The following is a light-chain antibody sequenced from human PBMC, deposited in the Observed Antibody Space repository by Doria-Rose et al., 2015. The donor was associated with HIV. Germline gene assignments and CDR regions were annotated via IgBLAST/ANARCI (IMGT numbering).Light chain of an antibody. CDR3: HQYGTSWT. CDR2: DGS. V-gene: IGKV3-20*01. Sequence: TQSPGTLSLSPGERATLSCRASQSFSSTYLAWYQQKPGQAPSLLIYDGSTRATGIPNRFSASGSGTDFTLTINRLEPEDFALYYCHQYGTSWTFGQGAKVEI. CDR1: QSFSSTY. J-gene: IGKJ1*01.